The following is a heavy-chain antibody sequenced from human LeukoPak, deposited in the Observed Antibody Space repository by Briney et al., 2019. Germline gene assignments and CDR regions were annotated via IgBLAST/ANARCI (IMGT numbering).Heavy chain of an antibody. CDR3: GRGAVLGSGSVDY. D-gene: IGHD3-10*01. V-gene: IGHV3-74*01. Sequence: GGSLRLSCAASGFTFTNHWMHWVRQAPGKGLVWVSRIRPDGRETNHAGSVKGRFTISRDNAKNTLYLQMNSLGDEDTGVYYCGRGAVLGSGSVDYWGQGVLVTVSS. CDR2: IRPDGRET. CDR1: GFTFTNHW. J-gene: IGHJ4*02.